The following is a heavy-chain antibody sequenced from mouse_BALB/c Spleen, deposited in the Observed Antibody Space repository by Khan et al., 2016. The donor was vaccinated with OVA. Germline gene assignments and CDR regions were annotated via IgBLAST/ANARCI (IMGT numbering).Heavy chain of an antibody. J-gene: IGHJ4*01. CDR2: ISSGGTYT. CDR3: TRGEGYYCYPYAIDF. D-gene: IGHD2-12*01. Sequence: EVQLVESGGDLVKPGGSLKLSCAASGFTFSRYTMSWVRQTPEKRLEWVATISSGGTYTYYVDSVEGRFTLSRDNAKNTLYLEMTSLKSEDTAIYYCTRGEGYYCYPYAIDFWGPGTSVTVSS. V-gene: IGHV5-6-4*01. CDR1: GFTFSRYT.